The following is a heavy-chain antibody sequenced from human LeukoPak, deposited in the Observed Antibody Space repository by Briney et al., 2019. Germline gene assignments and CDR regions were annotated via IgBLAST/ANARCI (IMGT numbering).Heavy chain of an antibody. Sequence: ASVKVSCKASGYTFIKYGIIWVRQAPGQGLEWMGYISPYNGNTRYAQKVQGRVTMTTETFTSTAYMELGSLRFDDTAVYYCARVNSGFDYWGQGTLVTVSS. CDR3: ARVNSGFDY. CDR1: GYTFIKYG. V-gene: IGHV1-18*01. CDR2: ISPYNGNT. J-gene: IGHJ4*02. D-gene: IGHD1-26*01.